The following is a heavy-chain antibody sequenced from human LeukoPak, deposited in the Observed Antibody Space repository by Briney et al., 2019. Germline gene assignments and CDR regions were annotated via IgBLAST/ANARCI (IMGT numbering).Heavy chain of an antibody. CDR2: INSDGSST. CDR3: ARETLINVDAFDI. D-gene: IGHD3-16*01. CDR1: GFTLSSYW. V-gene: IGHV3-74*01. J-gene: IGHJ3*02. Sequence: GGSLRLSCAASGFTLSSYWMHWVRQAPGKGLVWVSRINSDGSSTGYADSVKGRFTISRDNAKNTLHLQMNSLRGEDTAVYYCARETLINVDAFDIWGQGTMVTVSS.